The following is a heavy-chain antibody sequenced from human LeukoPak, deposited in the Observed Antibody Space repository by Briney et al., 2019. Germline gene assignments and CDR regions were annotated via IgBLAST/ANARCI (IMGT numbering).Heavy chain of an antibody. CDR3: LPELGAKNYFDY. V-gene: IGHV3-48*02. D-gene: IGHD1-14*01. CDR1: GFTFSSYS. Sequence: SGGSLRLSCAASGFTFSSYSMIWVRQAPGKGLEWVSYISDSSHAIYHADSVKGRFTISRDNAKDSLYLQMNSLRDEDTAVYYCLPELGAKNYFDYWGQGTLVTVSS. CDR2: ISDSSHAI. J-gene: IGHJ4*02.